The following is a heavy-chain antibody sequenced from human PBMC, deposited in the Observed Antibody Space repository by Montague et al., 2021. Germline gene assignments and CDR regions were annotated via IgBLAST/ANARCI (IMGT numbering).Heavy chain of an antibody. J-gene: IGHJ4*02. CDR1: GFTFSSYT. CDR3: ASLPYSSAWPYYFDH. D-gene: IGHD6-19*01. V-gene: IGHV3-21*01. Sequence: SLRLSCAASGFTFSSYTINWVHQAPGKGLEWVSSISSSSLYIDYADSVKGRFTISRDNAKNSLYLQMNSLRAEDTAVYYCASLPYSSAWPYYFDHWGQGTLVTVSS. CDR2: ISSSSLYI.